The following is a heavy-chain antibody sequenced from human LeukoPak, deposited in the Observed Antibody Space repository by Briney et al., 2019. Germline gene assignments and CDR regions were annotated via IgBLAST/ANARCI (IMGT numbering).Heavy chain of an antibody. Sequence: GGSLRLSCAASGFTFSSYWMSWVRQAPGKGLEWVANIKQDGSEKYYVDSVKGRFTISRDNAKNSLYLQMNSLRAEDTAVYYCARARHCSSTSCYPFDAFDIWGQGTMVTVSS. V-gene: IGHV3-7*01. CDR3: ARARHCSSTSCYPFDAFDI. D-gene: IGHD2-2*01. CDR2: IKQDGSEK. CDR1: GFTFSSYW. J-gene: IGHJ3*02.